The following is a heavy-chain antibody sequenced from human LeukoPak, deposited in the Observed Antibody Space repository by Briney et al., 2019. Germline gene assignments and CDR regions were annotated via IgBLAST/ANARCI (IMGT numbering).Heavy chain of an antibody. Sequence: SETLSLTCTVSGDSISSYYWTWIRKPPGKELNGIGYIYYSGSTNYNPSLKSRVTISVDTSKNQFSLKLSSVTAADTAVYYCARRSSAWYIAFDIWGQGTMVTVSS. D-gene: IGHD6-19*01. J-gene: IGHJ3*02. CDR3: ARRSSAWYIAFDI. CDR1: GDSISSYY. CDR2: IYYSGST. V-gene: IGHV4-59*08.